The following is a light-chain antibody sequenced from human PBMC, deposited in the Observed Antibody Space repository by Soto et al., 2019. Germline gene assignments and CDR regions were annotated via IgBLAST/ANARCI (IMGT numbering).Light chain of an antibody. V-gene: IGLV3-25*02. CDR3: QAADSSGTSVL. CDR1: ELSTQN. J-gene: IGLJ2*01. CDR2: KDS. Sequence: SYELTQPPSVSVSPGQTARITCSGDELSTQNVHWYQQKPGQAPVLVMFKDSERPSGIPERFSGSSSGTTVTLTVRGVQADDEAAYYCQAADSSGTSVLFGGGTKLTVL.